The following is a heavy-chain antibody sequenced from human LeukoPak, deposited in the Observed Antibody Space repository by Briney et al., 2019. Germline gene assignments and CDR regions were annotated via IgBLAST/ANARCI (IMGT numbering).Heavy chain of an antibody. CDR2: ISAYNGNT. V-gene: IGHV1-18*01. D-gene: IGHD3-10*01. CDR3: ARYGVKLRFGELLYSFDY. CDR1: GYTFTSYG. Sequence: GASVKVSCKASGYTFTSYGISWVRQAPGQGLEWMGWISAYNGNTNYAQKLQGRVTMTTDTSTSTAYMELRSLRSDDTAVYYCARYGVKLRFGELLYSFDYWGQGTLVTVSS. J-gene: IGHJ4*02.